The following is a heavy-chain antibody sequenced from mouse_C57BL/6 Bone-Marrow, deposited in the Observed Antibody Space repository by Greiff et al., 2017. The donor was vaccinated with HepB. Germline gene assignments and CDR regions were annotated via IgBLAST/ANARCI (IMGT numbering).Heavy chain of an antibody. CDR2: IYPRSGNT. Sequence: QVQLQQSGAELARPGASVKLSCKASGYTFTSYGISWVKQRTGQGLEWIGEIYPRSGNTYYNEKFKGKATLTADKSSSTAYMELRSLTSEDSAVYFFARLSYWGQGTLVTVSA. CDR1: GYTFTSYG. V-gene: IGHV1-81*01. CDR3: ARLSY. J-gene: IGHJ3*01.